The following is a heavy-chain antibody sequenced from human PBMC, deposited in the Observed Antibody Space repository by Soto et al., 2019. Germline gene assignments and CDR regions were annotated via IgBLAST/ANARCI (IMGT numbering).Heavy chain of an antibody. J-gene: IGHJ4*02. Sequence: QLQLQESGPGLVKPSETLSLTCTVSGGSVSSSSYYWGWVRQPPWKGLEWIGSVYYSGSTYYNPSLESRVTISVDKSKNQFSLKLMSLSAADTAVYYCGRLEGLATISYYFDYWGQGALVTVSS. CDR3: GRLEGLATISYYFDY. V-gene: IGHV4-39*01. CDR2: VYYSGST. D-gene: IGHD3-9*01. CDR1: GGSVSSSSYY.